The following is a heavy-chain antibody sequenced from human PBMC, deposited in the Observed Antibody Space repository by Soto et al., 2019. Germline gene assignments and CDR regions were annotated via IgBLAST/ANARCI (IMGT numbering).Heavy chain of an antibody. CDR2: ISSSSSTI. Sequence: PGGSLRLSCAASGFTFSSYSMNWVRQAPGKGLEWVSYISSSSSTIYYADSVKGRFTISRDNAKNSLYLQMNSLRAEDTAVYYCARHPERIAQIGWFDPWGQGTLFTVSS. CDR3: ARHPERIAQIGWFDP. V-gene: IGHV3-48*01. CDR1: GFTFSSYS. J-gene: IGHJ5*02. D-gene: IGHD6-13*01.